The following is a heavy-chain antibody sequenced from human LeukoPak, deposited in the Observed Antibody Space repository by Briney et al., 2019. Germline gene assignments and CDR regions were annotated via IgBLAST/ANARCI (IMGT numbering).Heavy chain of an antibody. CDR1: GYTFTGYY. Sequence: GASVKVSCKASGYTFTGYYMHWVRQAPGQGLEWMGWINPNSGGTNYAQKFQGWVTMTRDTSISTAYMELSRLRSDDTAVYYCARDAYDFWSGYLLYFDYWGQGTLVTVSS. D-gene: IGHD3-3*01. CDR3: ARDAYDFWSGYLLYFDY. CDR2: INPNSGGT. J-gene: IGHJ4*02. V-gene: IGHV1-2*04.